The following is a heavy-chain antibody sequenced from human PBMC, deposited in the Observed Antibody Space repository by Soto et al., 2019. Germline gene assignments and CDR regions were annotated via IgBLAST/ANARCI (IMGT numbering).Heavy chain of an antibody. CDR1: GFTFSSYA. V-gene: IGHV3-30-3*01. J-gene: IGHJ4*02. Sequence: PGGSLRLSCAASGFTFSSYAMHWVRQAPGKGLEWVAVISYDGSNKYYADSVKGRFTISRDNSKNTLYLQMNSLRAEDTAVYYCARGDFWSGLDYWGQGSLVTVSS. CDR3: ARGDFWSGLDY. D-gene: IGHD3-3*01. CDR2: ISYDGSNK.